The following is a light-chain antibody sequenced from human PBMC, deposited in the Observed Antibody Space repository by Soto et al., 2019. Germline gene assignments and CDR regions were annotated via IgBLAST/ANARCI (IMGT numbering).Light chain of an antibody. J-gene: IGLJ1*01. Sequence: QSALTQPPSASGSPGQSVTISCTGTSFGVGGYNYVSWYQQHPGKAPQVLMYEVSKRPSGVPDRFSGSKSGNTASLTVSGLQAEDEADYYCSAYAGSPYLYVFGSGTKVTVL. CDR1: SFGVGGYNY. CDR3: SAYAGSPYLYV. CDR2: EVS. V-gene: IGLV2-8*01.